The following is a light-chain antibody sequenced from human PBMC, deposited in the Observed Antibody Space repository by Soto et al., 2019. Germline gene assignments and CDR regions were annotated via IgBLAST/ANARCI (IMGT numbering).Light chain of an antibody. CDR1: QSVRFY. CDR3: QQRSAWPYT. Sequence: EIVLTQSPATLSLSPGERATLSCRASQSVRFYLAWYQQKPGQAPRLLIYDASNRATGIPARFSGGGSGTDFTVTMDSLEPEDFAVYFCQQRSAWPYTFGQGTKLEIK. V-gene: IGKV3-11*01. CDR2: DAS. J-gene: IGKJ2*01.